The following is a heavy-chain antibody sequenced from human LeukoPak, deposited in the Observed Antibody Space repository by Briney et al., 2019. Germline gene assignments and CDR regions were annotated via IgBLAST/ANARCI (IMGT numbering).Heavy chain of an antibody. Sequence: PGRSLRPSCAASGFTFSDYGMHWVRQAPGKGLEWVAVIWYDGTNKYYADSVKGRFTISRDNYKNTLYLQMNSLRAEDTAVYSCARGGYSYALYYFDYWGQGTLVTVSS. J-gene: IGHJ4*02. CDR2: IWYDGTNK. V-gene: IGHV3-33*01. CDR3: ARGGYSYALYYFDY. D-gene: IGHD5-18*01. CDR1: GFTFSDYG.